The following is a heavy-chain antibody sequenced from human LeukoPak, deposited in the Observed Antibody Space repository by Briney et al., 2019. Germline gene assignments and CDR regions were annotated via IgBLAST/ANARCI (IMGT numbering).Heavy chain of an antibody. D-gene: IGHD2-2*01. CDR3: ARPIRLTPAVPFYYFDS. CDR2: IYPGDSDT. CDR1: GYSFTSYW. V-gene: IGHV5-51*01. Sequence: GESLKISCKGSGYSFTSYWIGWVRQMPGKGLEWMGIIYPGDSDTRYSPSFQGQVTISVDKSITTAFLQWSSLKASDTAIYYCARPIRLTPAVPFYYFDSWGQGTLVTVSS. J-gene: IGHJ4*02.